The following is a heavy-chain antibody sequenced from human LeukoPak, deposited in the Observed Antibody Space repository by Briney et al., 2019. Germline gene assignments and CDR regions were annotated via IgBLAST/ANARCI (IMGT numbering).Heavy chain of an antibody. CDR1: GYTFTTYG. Sequence: SVKVSCKPSGYTFTTYGISWVRQAPGQGLEWMGWISAYNGNTNYAQKLQGRVTMTRDMSTSTVYMELSSLRSEDTAVYYCARDQNVGATHNWFDPWGQGTLVTVSS. CDR3: ARDQNVGATHNWFDP. CDR2: ISAYNGNT. V-gene: IGHV1-18*01. D-gene: IGHD1-26*01. J-gene: IGHJ5*02.